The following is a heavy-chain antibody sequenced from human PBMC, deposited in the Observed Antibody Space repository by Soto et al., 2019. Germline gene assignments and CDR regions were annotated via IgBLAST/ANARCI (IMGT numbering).Heavy chain of an antibody. CDR1: GASISSTSSY. D-gene: IGHD3-22*01. CDR2: FFYNKNT. CDR3: TRDPWSNFDSSGYYSANY. Sequence: SETLSLTCTVSGASISSTSSYWGWVRQSPGKGLEWIGSFFYNKNTYYNPSLKSRVTISVDTSKMQFSLNSLRAEDTAVYSCTRDPWSNFDSSGYYSANYWGQGTLVTVSS. J-gene: IGHJ4*02. V-gene: IGHV4-39*02.